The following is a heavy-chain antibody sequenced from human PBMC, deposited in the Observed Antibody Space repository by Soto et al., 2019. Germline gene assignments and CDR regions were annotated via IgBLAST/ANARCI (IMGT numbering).Heavy chain of an antibody. V-gene: IGHV1-8*01. Sequence: GASVKVSCKASGSTFSSYDINWVRQATGQGLEWMGWMNPNSGNTGYAQKFQGRVTMTRNTSISTAYMELSSLRSEDTAVYYCARTLYCGSTSCYGPIDAFDIWGQGTMVTVSS. CDR3: ARTLYCGSTSCYGPIDAFDI. CDR2: MNPNSGNT. CDR1: GSTFSSYD. D-gene: IGHD2-2*01. J-gene: IGHJ3*02.